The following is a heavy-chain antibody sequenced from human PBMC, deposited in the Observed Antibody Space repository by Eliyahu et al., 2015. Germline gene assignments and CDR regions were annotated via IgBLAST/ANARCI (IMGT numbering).Heavy chain of an antibody. Sequence: EVHLLESGGDLVHPGGSLRLSCVASGFTFDNYDMAWVRQHPRRGLEWVSTINGRASSTDYAASVKGRFTISRDNAKNTLYLQMTRLRVEDTAVYWCAKGISSGYFYDSSGHDTSFDHWGQGTPVTVSS. CDR1: GFTFDNYD. J-gene: IGHJ4*02. CDR2: INGRASST. CDR3: AKGISSGYFYDSSGHDTSFDH. V-gene: IGHV3-23*01. D-gene: IGHD3-22*01.